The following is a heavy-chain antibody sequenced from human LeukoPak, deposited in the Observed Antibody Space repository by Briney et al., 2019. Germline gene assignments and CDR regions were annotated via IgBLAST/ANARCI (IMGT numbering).Heavy chain of an antibody. CDR1: GFTFSSYG. CDR2: INWNGGST. D-gene: IGHD6-19*01. CDR3: ARVEYSSGWSDFDY. J-gene: IGHJ4*02. V-gene: IGHV3-20*04. Sequence: GGSLRLSCAASGFTFSSYGMSWVRHAPGKGLEWVSGINWNGGSTGYADSVKGRFTISRDNAKNSLYLQMNSLRAEDTALYYCARVEYSSGWSDFDYWGQGTLVTVSS.